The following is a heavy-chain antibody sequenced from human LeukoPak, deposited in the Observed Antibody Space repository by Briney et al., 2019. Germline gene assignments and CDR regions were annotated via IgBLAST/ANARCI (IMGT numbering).Heavy chain of an antibody. V-gene: IGHV4-59*01. Sequence: SETLSLTCTVSGGSISSYYWSWIRQPPGKGLEWIGYIYYSGSTNYNPSLKSRVTISVDTSKNQFSLKLSSVTAADTAVYYCARGHYYGSGSYHTFDYWGQGTLVTVSS. D-gene: IGHD3-10*01. CDR3: ARGHYYGSGSYHTFDY. CDR2: IYYSGST. CDR1: GGSISSYY. J-gene: IGHJ4*02.